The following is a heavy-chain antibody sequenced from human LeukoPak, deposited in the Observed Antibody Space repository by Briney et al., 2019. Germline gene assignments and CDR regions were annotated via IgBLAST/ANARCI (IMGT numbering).Heavy chain of an antibody. D-gene: IGHD1-20*01. V-gene: IGHV1-2*02. CDR1: AYSFTGYS. Sequence: GASVKVSCKASAYSFTGYSMHWVRQAPGQGLEWMGWINPNSGGTKFTQKFQGRVTMTRDTSIITAYMEVSRLRSDDTAVYYCATQNNSYFDYWGQGTLVTVSS. J-gene: IGHJ4*02. CDR2: INPNSGGT. CDR3: ATQNNSYFDY.